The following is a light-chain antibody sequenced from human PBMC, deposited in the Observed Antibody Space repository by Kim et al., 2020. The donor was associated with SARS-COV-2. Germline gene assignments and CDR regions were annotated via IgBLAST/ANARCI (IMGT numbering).Light chain of an antibody. CDR1: SVGMDDNY. V-gene: IGLV6-57*03. CDR2: EDD. CDR3: QSYNRDNVI. Sequence: GKTVTVSGTRSSVGMDDNYVQWYQQRPGGVPTTVIYEDDQRPSGVSDRFSGSIDNSSNSASLTISGLRTEDEADYYCQSYNRDNVIFGGGTQLTVL. J-gene: IGLJ2*01.